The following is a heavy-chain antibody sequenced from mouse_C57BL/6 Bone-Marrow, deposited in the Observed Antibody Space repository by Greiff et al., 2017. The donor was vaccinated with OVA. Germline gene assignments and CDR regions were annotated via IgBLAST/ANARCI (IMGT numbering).Heavy chain of an antibody. V-gene: IGHV3-8*01. CDR1: GYSITSDY. J-gene: IGHJ4*01. CDR2: ISYSGST. CDR3: ARGDGNRYAMDY. D-gene: IGHD2-1*01. Sequence: EVQLQQSGPGLAKPSQSLSLTCSVTGYSITSDYWNWIRKFPGHKLEYMGSISYSGSTSYNPSLKSRISITRDTNKNQYYLQLNSVTTEDTATYYCARGDGNRYAMDYWGQGTSVTVSS.